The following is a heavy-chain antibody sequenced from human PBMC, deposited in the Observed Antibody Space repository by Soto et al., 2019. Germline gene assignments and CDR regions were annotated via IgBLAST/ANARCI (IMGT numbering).Heavy chain of an antibody. CDR3: ATTPDLYYYDTRFDP. CDR2: FDPEDGET. D-gene: IGHD3-22*01. CDR1: AYTLTELS. J-gene: IGHJ5*02. V-gene: IGHV1-24*01. Sequence: ASVKVSCKVSAYTLTELSMQWVRQAPGKGLEWMGGFDPEDGETIYAQKFQGRVTMTEDTSTDTAYMELSSLRSEDTAVYYCATTPDLYYYDTRFDPWGQGTLVTVSS.